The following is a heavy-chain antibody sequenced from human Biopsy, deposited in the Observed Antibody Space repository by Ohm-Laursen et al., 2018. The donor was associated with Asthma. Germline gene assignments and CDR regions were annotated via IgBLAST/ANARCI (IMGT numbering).Heavy chain of an antibody. V-gene: IGHV1-69*13. CDR2: IMTVFGTT. D-gene: IGHD6-19*01. CDR3: ARCQVGYSSGWSLLLKKIYYSGMDV. J-gene: IGHJ6*02. CDR1: GGTFSNFA. Sequence: SVKVSCKAPGGTFSNFAISWVRQAPGQGLEWLGGIMTVFGTTNYAQKFQGRVTITADESTGTAYMEVTSLRSGDTAIYYCARCQVGYSSGWSLLLKKIYYSGMDVWGQGTAVTVSS.